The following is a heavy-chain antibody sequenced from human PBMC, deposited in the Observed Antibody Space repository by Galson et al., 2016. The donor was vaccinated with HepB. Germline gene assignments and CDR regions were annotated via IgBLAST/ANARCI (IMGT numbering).Heavy chain of an antibody. CDR2: INPNSGGT. CDR3: AREMVLTAAQDYYGMDV. Sequence: SVKVSCKASGYSFSGYYLHWVRQAPGQGFEWMGWINPNSGGTNYAQKFQGRVTMTRDMSASSAYMEVSGLRYDDTAVYYCAREMVLTAAQDYYGMDVWGQGTTVTVTS. J-gene: IGHJ6*02. V-gene: IGHV1-2*02. D-gene: IGHD4/OR15-4a*01. CDR1: GYSFSGYY.